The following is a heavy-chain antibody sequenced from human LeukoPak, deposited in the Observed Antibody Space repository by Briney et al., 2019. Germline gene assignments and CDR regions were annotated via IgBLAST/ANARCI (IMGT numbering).Heavy chain of an antibody. CDR1: GGSISSSHFY. CDR3: ARQGRGCSSSSCYSD. Sequence: PSETLPLTCTVSGGSISSSHFYWGWIRQTPGKGLEWIGSVYDSGSAYHNPSITSRVTISVDVSKNQFSLNLRSVTAADTAVYYCARQGRGCSSSSCYSDWGQGTLVTVSS. V-gene: IGHV4-39*01. CDR2: VYDSGSA. D-gene: IGHD2-2*01. J-gene: IGHJ4*02.